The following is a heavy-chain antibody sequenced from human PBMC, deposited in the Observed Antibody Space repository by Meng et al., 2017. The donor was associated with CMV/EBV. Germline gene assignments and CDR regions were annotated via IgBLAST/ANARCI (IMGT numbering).Heavy chain of an antibody. J-gene: IGHJ4*02. CDR1: GFTFSDYA. CDR3: AKDAAPSIAVAGAYYFDY. CDR2: ISWNSGSI. D-gene: IGHD6-19*01. Sequence: SLKISCAASGFTFSDYAMAWVRQAPGRGLEWVSGISWNSGSIGYADSVKGRFTISRDNAKNSLYLQMNSLRAEDTALYYCAKDAAPSIAVAGAYYFDYWGQGTLVTVSS. V-gene: IGHV3-9*01.